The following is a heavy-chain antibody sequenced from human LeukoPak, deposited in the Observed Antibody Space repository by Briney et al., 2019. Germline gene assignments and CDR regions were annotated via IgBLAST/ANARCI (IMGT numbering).Heavy chain of an antibody. CDR1: GYTFTGYY. CDR3: AREAHHYDILTGYYNYYGMDV. CDR2: INPNSAGT. Sequence: ASVKVSCKASGYTFTGYYMHWVRQAHGQGLEWMGWINPNSAGTNYAQKFQGRVTMTRDTSISTAYMELSRLRSDDTAVYYCAREAHHYDILTGYYNYYGMDVWGQGTTVTVSS. D-gene: IGHD3-9*01. V-gene: IGHV1-2*02. J-gene: IGHJ6*02.